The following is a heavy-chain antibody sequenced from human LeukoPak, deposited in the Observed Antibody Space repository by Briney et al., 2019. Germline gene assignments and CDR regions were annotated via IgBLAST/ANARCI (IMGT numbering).Heavy chain of an antibody. Sequence: GGSLRLSCAASGFTFSSYSMNWVRQAPGKGLEWVSSISSSSGYIYYADSVKGRFTISRDNAKNSLYLQMSSLRAEDAAIYYCARVMGNYASDYWGQGALVTVSS. D-gene: IGHD1-7*01. CDR3: ARVMGNYASDY. CDR1: GFTFSSYS. V-gene: IGHV3-21*01. J-gene: IGHJ4*02. CDR2: ISSSSGYI.